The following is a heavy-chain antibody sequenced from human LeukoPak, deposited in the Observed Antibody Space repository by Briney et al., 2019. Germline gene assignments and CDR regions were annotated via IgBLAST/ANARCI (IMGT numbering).Heavy chain of an antibody. CDR1: GGTFSSYA. D-gene: IGHD6-6*01. V-gene: IGHV1-69*13. CDR3: AIQPEYSSSEGYYYYMDV. CDR2: ITPIFGTG. J-gene: IGHJ6*03. Sequence: SVKVSCKASGGTFSSYAISWVRQAPGQGLEWMGGITPIFGTGNYAQKFQGRVTITADESTSTAYMELSSLRSEDTAVYYCAIQPEYSSSEGYYYYMDVWGKGTTVTVSS.